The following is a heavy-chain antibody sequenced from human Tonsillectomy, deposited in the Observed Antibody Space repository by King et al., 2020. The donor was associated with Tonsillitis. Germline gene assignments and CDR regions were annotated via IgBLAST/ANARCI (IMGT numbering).Heavy chain of an antibody. D-gene: IGHD4-23*01. V-gene: IGHV3-21*01. CDR1: GFTFSDYN. J-gene: IGHJ4*02. Sequence: VQLVESGGGLVKPGGSLRLSCAASGFTFSDYNMNWVRQAPGKGLEWVSSISSSSTYIYYEDSVRGRFTISRDNAKNSLYLQMNSLRAEDTAVYYCARDQGGVAGLVTAVFDYWGQGTLVTVSS. CDR3: ARDQGGVAGLVTAVFDY. CDR2: ISSSSTYI.